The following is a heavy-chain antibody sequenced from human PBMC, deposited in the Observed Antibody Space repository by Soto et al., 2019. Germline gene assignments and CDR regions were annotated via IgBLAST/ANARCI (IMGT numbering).Heavy chain of an antibody. J-gene: IGHJ5*02. CDR1: GYTFTGYY. Sequence: ASVKVSCKXSGYTFTGYYMHWVRQAPGQGLEWMGWINPNSGGTNYAQKFRGRVTMTRDTSISTAYMELSRLRSGDTAVYYCARECRSSWYWFDPWGQGTLVTVSS. CDR3: ARECRSSWYWFDP. CDR2: INPNSGGT. D-gene: IGHD6-13*01. V-gene: IGHV1-2*02.